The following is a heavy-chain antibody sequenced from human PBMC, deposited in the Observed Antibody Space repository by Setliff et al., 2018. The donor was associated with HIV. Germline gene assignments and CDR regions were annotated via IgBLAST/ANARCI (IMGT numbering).Heavy chain of an antibody. D-gene: IGHD2-15*01. J-gene: IGHJ3*02. CDR3: ARSYCSGGSCYGYDAFDI. V-gene: IGHV1-2*02. Sequence: ASVKVSCKASGYRFTDYYIHWVRQAPGQGLEWMGWINPNSGGTNYAQKFQGRVTMTRDTSISTAYMELSGLTSDDSAVYYCARSYCSGGSCYGYDAFDIWGQGTMVTVSS. CDR2: INPNSGGT. CDR1: GYRFTDYY.